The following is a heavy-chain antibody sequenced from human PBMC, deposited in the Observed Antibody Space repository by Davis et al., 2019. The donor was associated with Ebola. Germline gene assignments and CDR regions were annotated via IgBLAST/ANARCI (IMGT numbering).Heavy chain of an antibody. CDR3: AAADIVVVVDGTSYPHAFDT. D-gene: IGHD2-15*01. Sequence: GGSLRLSCAASGFTFSGYAMSWVRQAPGKGLEWVSAISGSGGSRYYADSVKGRFTISRDNSKNTLYLQMNSLRAEDTAVYYCAAADIVVVVDGTSYPHAFDTWGQGTVVTVSS. J-gene: IGHJ3*02. CDR1: GFTFSGYA. V-gene: IGHV3-23*01. CDR2: ISGSGGSR.